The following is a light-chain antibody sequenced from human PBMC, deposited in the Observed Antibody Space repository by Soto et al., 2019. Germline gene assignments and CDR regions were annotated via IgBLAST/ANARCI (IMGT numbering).Light chain of an antibody. Sequence: QSVLTQPASVSGSPGQSITISCTGTSSDVGGYNYVSWYQQHPGKAPKLMIFDVSDRPSGVSSRFSASKSGNTASLTISGLQAEDEADYYCCSYTSSSTPWVFGPGTKVTVL. CDR1: SSDVGGYNY. CDR2: DVS. J-gene: IGLJ1*01. V-gene: IGLV2-14*03. CDR3: CSYTSSSTPWV.